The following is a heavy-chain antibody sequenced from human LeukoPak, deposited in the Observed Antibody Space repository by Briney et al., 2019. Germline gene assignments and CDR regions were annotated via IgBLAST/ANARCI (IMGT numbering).Heavy chain of an antibody. V-gene: IGHV4-39*01. CDR3: ARQVHGLVLFDI. CDR1: GGSISSSSYY. D-gene: IGHD1-1*01. J-gene: IGHJ3*02. CDR2: IYYSGST. Sequence: SETLSLTCTVSGGSISSSSYYWGWIRQPPGKGLEWIGSIYYSGSTYYNPSLKSRVTISVDTSKNQFSLKLSSVTAADTAVYYCARQVHGLVLFDIWGQGTMVTVSS.